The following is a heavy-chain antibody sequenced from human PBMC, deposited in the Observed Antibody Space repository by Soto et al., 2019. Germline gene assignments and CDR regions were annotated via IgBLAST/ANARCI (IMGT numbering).Heavy chain of an antibody. D-gene: IGHD3-3*01. Sequence: EVQLLESGGGLVQPGGSLRLSCAASGFTFSSYAMSWVRQAPGKGLEWVSAISGSGGSTYYADSVKGRFTISRDNSKNTLYLQMSSLRAEDTAVYYCAKDRFRVTIFGVVIGHAFDIWGQGTMVTVSS. CDR2: ISGSGGST. CDR1: GFTFSSYA. CDR3: AKDRFRVTIFGVVIGHAFDI. V-gene: IGHV3-23*01. J-gene: IGHJ3*02.